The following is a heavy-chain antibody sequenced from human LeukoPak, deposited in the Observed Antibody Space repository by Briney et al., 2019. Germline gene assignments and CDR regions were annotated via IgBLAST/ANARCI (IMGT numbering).Heavy chain of an antibody. J-gene: IGHJ4*02. CDR1: EYTFTGDY. CDR3: ARWGGHCTSGLCYYFDC. V-gene: IGHV1-2*02. D-gene: IGHD2-8*01. CDR2: INPHSGDT. Sequence: ASVKVSCTASEYTFTGDYLHWVRQAPGQGLEWMGWINPHSGDTDYAQKFQGRVTMTRDTSISTAYMELSRLRSDDTAVYYCARWGGHCTSGLCYYFDCWGQGTLVTVSS.